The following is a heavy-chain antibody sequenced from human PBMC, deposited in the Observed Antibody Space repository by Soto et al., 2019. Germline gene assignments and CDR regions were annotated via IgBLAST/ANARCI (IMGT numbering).Heavy chain of an antibody. Sequence: VHLAESGGGVVQPGKSLRLSCAASGFTFSDYNMNWVRQAPGKGLEWVSYISSRHTIYYADSVKGRFTISRDNAKNSLYLQMNGLRAEDTAVYYCARIASYGDILFDFWGQGMLVTVSS. V-gene: IGHV3-48*01. D-gene: IGHD4-17*01. CDR2: ISSRHTI. CDR1: GFTFSDYN. CDR3: ARIASYGDILFDF. J-gene: IGHJ4*02.